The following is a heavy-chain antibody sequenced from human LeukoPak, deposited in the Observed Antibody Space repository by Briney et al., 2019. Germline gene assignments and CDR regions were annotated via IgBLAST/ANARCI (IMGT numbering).Heavy chain of an antibody. Sequence: GGSLRLSCAASGFTFSSYGMHWVRQAPGKGLEWVAVISYDGSNKYYADSVKGRFTISRDNSKNTLYLQMNSLRAEDTAVYYCARMEQGNFFDYWGQGTLVTVSS. V-gene: IGHV3-30*03. D-gene: IGHD1-26*01. J-gene: IGHJ4*02. CDR1: GFTFSSYG. CDR2: ISYDGSNK. CDR3: ARMEQGNFFDY.